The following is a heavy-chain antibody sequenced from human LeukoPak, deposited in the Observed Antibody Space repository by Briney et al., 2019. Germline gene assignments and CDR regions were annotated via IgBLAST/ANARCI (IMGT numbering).Heavy chain of an antibody. D-gene: IGHD3-22*01. V-gene: IGHV3-33*06. J-gene: IGHJ4*02. CDR1: GFIFSSYG. CDR2: IWHDGSND. Sequence: GGSVRLSCAASGFIFSSYGMHWVRQAPGKGLEWVARIWHDGSNDDYADSVKGRFTISRDNSKNTLYLQMNSLRAEDTAIYYCAKVTGDYYDTSGAFDYWGQGTLVTVSS. CDR3: AKVTGDYYDTSGAFDY.